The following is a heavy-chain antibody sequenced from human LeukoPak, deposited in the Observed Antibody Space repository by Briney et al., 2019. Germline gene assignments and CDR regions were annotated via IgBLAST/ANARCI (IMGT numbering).Heavy chain of an antibody. V-gene: IGHV3-30*02. CDR3: ARDKIVGATYFDY. CDR1: AFTFSTYG. J-gene: IGHJ4*02. CDR2: IRYDGSNK. D-gene: IGHD1-26*01. Sequence: GGSLRLSCAASAFTFSTYGMHWVRQAPGKGLEWVAFIRYDGSNKYYADSVLGRFTISRDNSKNTLYLQMNSLRVEDTAVYYCARDKIVGATYFDYWGQGTLVTVSS.